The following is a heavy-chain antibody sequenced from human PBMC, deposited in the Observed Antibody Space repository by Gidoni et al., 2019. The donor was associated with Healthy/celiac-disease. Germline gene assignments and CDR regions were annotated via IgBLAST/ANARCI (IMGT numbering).Heavy chain of an antibody. J-gene: IGHJ5*02. Sequence: CQVQLAVIWYDGSNKYYADSVKGRFTISRDNSKNTLYLQMNSLRSEDTAVYYCARDWRDCSSTSCYRPWFDPWGQGTLVTVSS. D-gene: IGHD2-2*02. V-gene: IGHV3-33*01. CDR2: IWYDGSNK. CDR3: ARDWRDCSSTSCYRPWFDP.